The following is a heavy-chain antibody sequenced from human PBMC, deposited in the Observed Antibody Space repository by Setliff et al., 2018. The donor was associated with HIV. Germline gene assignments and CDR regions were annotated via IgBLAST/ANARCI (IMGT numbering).Heavy chain of an antibody. CDR1: GGSFNGYS. V-gene: IGHV4-34*01. D-gene: IGHD6-6*01. CDR2: INQSGST. CDR3: ARRSRSYSSSPFQGGAFDI. J-gene: IGHJ3*02. Sequence: SETLSLTCAVYGGSFNGYSWSWIRQPPGKGLEWIGEINQSGSTNYNPSLKSRVTISVDTSKNQFSLKLNSMTAADTGVYYCARRSRSYSSSPFQGGAFDIWGQGTMVTVSS.